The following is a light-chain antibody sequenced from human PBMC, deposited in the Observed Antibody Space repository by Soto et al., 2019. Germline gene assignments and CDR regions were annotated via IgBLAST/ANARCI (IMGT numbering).Light chain of an antibody. CDR1: QGIGDT. Sequence: EVVMTQSPATLSVSPGEGATLSCGASQGIGDTLAWYQHKPGQAPRLLIYGASSRATDIPDRFSGSGSGTDFTLTIGRLEPEDFAVYYCQQFGVSPTFGGGTKVDIK. V-gene: IGKV3-20*01. CDR2: GAS. J-gene: IGKJ4*01. CDR3: QQFGVSPT.